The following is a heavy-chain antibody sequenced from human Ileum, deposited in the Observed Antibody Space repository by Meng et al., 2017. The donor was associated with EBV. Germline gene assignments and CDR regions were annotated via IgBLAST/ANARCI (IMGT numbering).Heavy chain of an antibody. CDR1: DDSIRSNW. Sequence: QVQLQESGPGLVKPSGTLYRTCRVSDDSIRSNWWSWVRQPPGKVLEWNAENLHGGSTVDKEIRMSDGSLSVDEATIQASKNLITVTATNTAISSCARGEDYTRDVWGLGTLVTVSS. D-gene: IGHD3-10*01. CDR3: ARGEDYTRDV. J-gene: IGHJ1*01. CDR2: NLHGGST. V-gene: IGHV4-4*02.